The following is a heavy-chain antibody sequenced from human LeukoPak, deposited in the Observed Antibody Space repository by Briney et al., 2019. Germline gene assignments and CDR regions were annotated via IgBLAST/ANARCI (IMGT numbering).Heavy chain of an antibody. CDR1: GGSISSYY. CDR2: SYTSGST. Sequence: SETLSLTCTVSGGSISSYYWSWIRQPAGKGLEWIGRSYTSGSTNYNPSLKSRVTMSLDTSKNQFSLKLSSVTAADTAVYYCARSQHGPGSYDFGYWGQGTLVTVSS. V-gene: IGHV4-4*07. CDR3: ARSQHGPGSYDFGY. D-gene: IGHD3-10*01. J-gene: IGHJ4*02.